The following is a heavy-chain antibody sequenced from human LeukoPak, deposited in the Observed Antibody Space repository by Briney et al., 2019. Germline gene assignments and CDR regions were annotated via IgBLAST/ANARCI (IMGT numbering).Heavy chain of an antibody. J-gene: IGHJ4*02. CDR1: GGSFSGYY. CDR2: INHSGST. D-gene: IGHD5-12*01. Sequence: SETLSLTCAVYGGSFSGYYWSWVRQPPGKGLEWIGEINHSGSTNYNPSLKSRVTISVDTSKNQFSLKLSSVIAADTAVYYCARATFGYADYWGQGTLVTVSS. V-gene: IGHV4-34*01. CDR3: ARATFGYADY.